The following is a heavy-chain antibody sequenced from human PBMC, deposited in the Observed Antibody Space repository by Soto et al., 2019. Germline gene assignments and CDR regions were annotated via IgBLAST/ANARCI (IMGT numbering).Heavy chain of an antibody. V-gene: IGHV4-39*01. CDR2: IYYSGST. CDR3: ARRTVATLTLDF. J-gene: IGHJ4*02. Sequence: SETLSLTCTVSGGSISTRSYYWGWLRQPPGKGLEWIGSIYYSGSTYYSPSLKSRITISGDTSKNQFSLKLSSVTAADTAVYYCARRTVATLTLDFWGPGTLVTGSS. D-gene: IGHD4-17*01. CDR1: GGSISTRSYY.